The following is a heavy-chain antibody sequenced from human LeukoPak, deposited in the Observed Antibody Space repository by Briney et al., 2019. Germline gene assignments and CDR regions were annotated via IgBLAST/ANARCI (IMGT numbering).Heavy chain of an antibody. V-gene: IGHV4-59*08. CDR3: VRTLECFGSSCSCGMDV. D-gene: IGHD2-15*01. CDR1: GGSLSRFY. CDR2: IFYSGRS. Sequence: SETLSLTCAVSGGSLSRFYWSWIRQPPGKGLECIGYIFYSGRSNYNPSLKTRVTISVHTPKTELSLTLSSVPAADTAVYYCVRTLECFGSSCSCGMDVGSEATTVT. J-gene: IGHJ6*02.